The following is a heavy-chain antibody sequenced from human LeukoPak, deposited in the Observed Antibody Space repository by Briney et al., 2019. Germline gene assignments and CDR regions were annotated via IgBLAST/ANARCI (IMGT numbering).Heavy chain of an antibody. CDR1: GFTVSSNY. J-gene: IGHJ3*02. CDR3: ARSGTTYYYDSGSRI. CDR2: IYSDGNI. Sequence: PGGSLRLSCAASGFTVSSNYMSWVRQAPGKGLEWVSIIYSDGNIYYVDSVKGRFTISRDNSKNTLYLQMNSLRAEDTAVYYCARSGTTYYYDSGSRIWGQGTMVTVSS. V-gene: IGHV3-53*01. D-gene: IGHD3-22*01.